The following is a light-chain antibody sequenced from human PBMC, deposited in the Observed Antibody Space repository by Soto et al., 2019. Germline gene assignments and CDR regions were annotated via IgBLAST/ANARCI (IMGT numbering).Light chain of an antibody. V-gene: IGLV2-18*03. Sequence: QSVLTPPPSVYGSPGQSVTLSCTGTISDVGSYYRVSWYQQPPGTAPTLLIYDFTTRPSGVPDRFSGSRXAHTASLTASGLQPENEADYYCTSYAGSNKPFFGNGTKVTVL. CDR2: DFT. CDR3: TSYAGSNKPF. CDR1: ISDVGSYYR. J-gene: IGLJ1*01.